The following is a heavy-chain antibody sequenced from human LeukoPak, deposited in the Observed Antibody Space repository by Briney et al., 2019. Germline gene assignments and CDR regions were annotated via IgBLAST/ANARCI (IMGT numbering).Heavy chain of an antibody. V-gene: IGHV4-34*01. Sequence: PSETLSLTCAVYGGSFSGYYWSWIRQPPGKGLEWIGEINHSGSTNYNPSLKSRVTISVDTSKNQFSLKLSSVTAADTAVYYCARIAVAGRYFDYWGQGPLVTVSS. CDR3: ARIAVAGRYFDY. CDR1: GGSFSGYY. CDR2: INHSGST. J-gene: IGHJ4*02. D-gene: IGHD6-19*01.